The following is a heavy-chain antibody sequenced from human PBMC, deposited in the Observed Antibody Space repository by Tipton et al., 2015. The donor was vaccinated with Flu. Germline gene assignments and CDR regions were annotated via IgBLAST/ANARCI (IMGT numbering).Heavy chain of an antibody. CDR1: GFTLSAYT. CDR2: FTNVGKA. J-gene: IGHJ5*01. CDR3: ARGGLLKGFDS. D-gene: IGHD2/OR15-2a*01. V-gene: IGHV3-64*02. Sequence: SLRLSCAASGFTLSAYTFHWVRQAPGKGLEYVSVFTNVGKAYYIDSVKGRFTLSRDSSKNTLYLQMVSLRPEDTAVYYCARGGLLKGFDSWGQGALVTVSS.